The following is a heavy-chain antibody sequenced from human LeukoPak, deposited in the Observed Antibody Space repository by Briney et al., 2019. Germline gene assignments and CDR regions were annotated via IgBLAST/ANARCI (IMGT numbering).Heavy chain of an antibody. CDR3: AREAIVGANVDY. V-gene: IGHV3-30-3*01. Sequence: GGSLRLSCAASGFTFSSYAMSWVRQAPGKGLEWVTIISYDGSNKYYADSVKGRFTISRDNSKNTLYLQMNSLRAEDTAMYYCAREAIVGANVDYWGQGTLVTVSS. CDR2: ISYDGSNK. CDR1: GFTFSSYA. J-gene: IGHJ4*02. D-gene: IGHD1-26*01.